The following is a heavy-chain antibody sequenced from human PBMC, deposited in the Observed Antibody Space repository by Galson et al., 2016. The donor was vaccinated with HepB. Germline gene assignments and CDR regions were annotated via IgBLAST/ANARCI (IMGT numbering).Heavy chain of an antibody. D-gene: IGHD6-13*01. CDR1: GFTFSTYW. CDR2: IKHDGSEK. J-gene: IGHJ1*01. Sequence: SLRLSCAASGFTFSTYWMSWVRQAPGKGLEWVANIKHDGSEKYYVDSVKGRFTISRDNAKNSLYLQMNSLRADDTALYYCAQYYYDSSGYLEYFRHWGQGTRVTVSS. CDR3: AQYYYDSSGYLEYFRH. V-gene: IGHV3-7*03.